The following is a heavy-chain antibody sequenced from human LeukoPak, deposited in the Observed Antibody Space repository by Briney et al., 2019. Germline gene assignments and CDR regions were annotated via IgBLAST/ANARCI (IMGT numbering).Heavy chain of an antibody. D-gene: IGHD3-10*01. V-gene: IGHV3-15*01. CDR3: TTVLLWFGTYYFDY. CDR1: GFTFSNAW. J-gene: IGHJ4*02. CDR2: IKSKTDGGTT. Sequence: PGGSLRLSCAASGFTFSNAWMSWVRQAPGKGLEWVGRIKSKTDGGTTDYAAPVKGRFTISRDDSKNTLYLQMNSLKTEDTAVYYCTTVLLWFGTYYFDYWGQGTLVTVPS.